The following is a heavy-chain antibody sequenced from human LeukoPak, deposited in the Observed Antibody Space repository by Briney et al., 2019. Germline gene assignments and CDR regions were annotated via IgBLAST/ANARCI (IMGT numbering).Heavy chain of an antibody. CDR2: ISYDGSNK. J-gene: IGHJ3*01. CDR1: GFTFSSYA. V-gene: IGHV3-30*04. D-gene: IGHD6-19*01. CDR3: AKIIRAWLVLSGAFDV. Sequence: GRSLRLSCAASGFTFSSYAMHWVRQAPGKGLEWVAVISYDGSNKYYADSVKGRFTISRDNSKNTLYLQMNSLRAEDTAVYYCAKIIRAWLVLSGAFDVWGQGTMVTVSS.